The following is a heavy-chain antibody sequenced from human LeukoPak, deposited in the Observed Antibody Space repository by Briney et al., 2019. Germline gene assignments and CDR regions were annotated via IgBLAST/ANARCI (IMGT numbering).Heavy chain of an antibody. J-gene: IGHJ5*02. CDR2: MNPNSGNT. D-gene: IGHD3-3*01. V-gene: IGHV1-8*01. Sequence: ASVKVSCKASGYTFTSYDINWVRQATGQGPEWMGWMNPNSGNTGYAQKFQVRVTMTRNTSISTAYMELSSLRSEDTAVYYCAREARLLYYDFWSGYYDPNWFDPWGQGTLVTVSS. CDR3: AREARLLYYDFWSGYYDPNWFDP. CDR1: GYTFTSYD.